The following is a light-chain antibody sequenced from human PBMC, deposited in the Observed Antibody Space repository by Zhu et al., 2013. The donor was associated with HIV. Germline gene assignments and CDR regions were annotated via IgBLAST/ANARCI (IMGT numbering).Light chain of an antibody. CDR1: QSISSW. V-gene: IGKV1-5*01. CDR3: LQYDSDSPWT. CDR2: DAS. J-gene: IGKJ1*01. Sequence: DIQMTQSPSTLSASVGDRVTITCRASQSISSWLAWYQQKPGKAPKFLIYDASTLDSGVPSRFSGSGSGTEFTLTISSLQPDDSATYYCLQYDSDSPWTFGQGTKVEIK.